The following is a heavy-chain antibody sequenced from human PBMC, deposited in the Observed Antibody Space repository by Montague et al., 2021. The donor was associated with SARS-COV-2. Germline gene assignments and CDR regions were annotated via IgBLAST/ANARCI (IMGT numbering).Heavy chain of an antibody. V-gene: IGHV3-30-3*01. CDR2: ISYDGSNK. Sequence: SLRLSCAASGFTFSSYAMHWVRQAPGKGLERVAVISYDGSNKYYADSVKGRFTISRDNSKNTLYLQMNSLRAEDTAVYYCARARGGSYYYGMDVWGQGTTVTVSS. CDR3: ARARGGSYYYGMDV. J-gene: IGHJ6*02. CDR1: GFTFSSYA. D-gene: IGHD2-15*01.